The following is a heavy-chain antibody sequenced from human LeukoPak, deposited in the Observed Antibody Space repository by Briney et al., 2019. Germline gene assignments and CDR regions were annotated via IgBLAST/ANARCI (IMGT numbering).Heavy chain of an antibody. D-gene: IGHD3-22*01. V-gene: IGHV1-2*02. Sequence: ASVKVSWKGSGYTFTDYYIHWVRQAPGQGLEWMGWINPKSGGTNYAQKFQGRVTMTRDTSISTAYMELRSDDTAVYYCATLGISGYFRDYWGQGTLVTVSS. CDR1: GYTFTDYY. CDR2: INPKSGGT. J-gene: IGHJ4*02. CDR3: ATLGISGYFRDY.